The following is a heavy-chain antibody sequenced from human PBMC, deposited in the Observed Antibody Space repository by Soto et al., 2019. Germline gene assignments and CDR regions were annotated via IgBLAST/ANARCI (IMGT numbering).Heavy chain of an antibody. CDR1: GFTFSSYG. D-gene: IGHD1-26*01. CDR3: AQHRPSGRRYCTSGRDV. Sequence: QVQLVESGGGVVQPGRSLRLSCAASGFTFSSYGMHWVRQAPGKGLEWVAVISYDGSNKYYADSVKGRFTISRDNSKNTTSRQMNSRRCNTAGVYSCAQHRPSGRRYCTSGRDVWGKGTTFTV. CDR2: ISYDGSNK. V-gene: IGHV3-30*03. J-gene: IGHJ6*04.